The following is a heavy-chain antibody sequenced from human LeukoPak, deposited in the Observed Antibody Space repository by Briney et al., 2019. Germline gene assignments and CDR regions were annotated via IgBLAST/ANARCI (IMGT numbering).Heavy chain of an antibody. Sequence: SETPSLTCTVSGGSINNYYWSWIRQPPGKGLEWIGYIYYSGSTNYNPSLKSRVTISVDTSKNQFSLKLSSVTAADTAAYYCARGVIQLSTDAFDIWGQGTMVTVSS. J-gene: IGHJ3*02. CDR2: IYYSGST. V-gene: IGHV4-59*01. CDR1: GGSINNYY. D-gene: IGHD5-18*01. CDR3: ARGVIQLSTDAFDI.